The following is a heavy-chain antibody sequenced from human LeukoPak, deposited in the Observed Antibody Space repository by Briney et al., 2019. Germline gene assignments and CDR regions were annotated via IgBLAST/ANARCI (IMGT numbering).Heavy chain of an antibody. V-gene: IGHV4-39*01. CDR3: ARPQVELGSFDY. J-gene: IGHJ4*02. CDR1: GGSISSSSYY. CDR2: IYYSGST. D-gene: IGHD3-16*01. Sequence: SETLSLTCTVSGGSISSSSYYWGWIRQPPGTGLEWIGSIYYSGSTYYNPSLKSRVTISVDTSKNQFSLKLSSVTAADTAVYYCARPQVELGSFDYWGQGTLVTVSS.